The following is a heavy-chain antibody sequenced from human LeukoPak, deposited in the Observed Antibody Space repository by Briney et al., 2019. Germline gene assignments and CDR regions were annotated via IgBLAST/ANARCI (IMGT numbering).Heavy chain of an antibody. Sequence: GRPLRLSCAASGFTFSSYGMHWVRQAPGKGLERVAVIWYDGSNKYYADSVKGRFTISRDNSKNTIYLQMNSLRAEDTAVYYCAKAMGYCSSTSCYKSLYYYYYMDVWGKGTTVTVSS. CDR2: IWYDGSNK. J-gene: IGHJ6*03. V-gene: IGHV3-33*06. CDR3: AKAMGYCSSTSCYKSLYYYYYMDV. CDR1: GFTFSSYG. D-gene: IGHD2-2*01.